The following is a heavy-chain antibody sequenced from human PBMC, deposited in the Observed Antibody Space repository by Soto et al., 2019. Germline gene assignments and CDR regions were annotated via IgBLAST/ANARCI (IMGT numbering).Heavy chain of an antibody. CDR1: GFTFSTYA. Sequence: QVQLVESGGGVVQPGRSLRLSCEASGFTFSTYAMHWVRQAPGKGLELVAIIPYDGSNKYYAESVKGRFTISRDNPKNTVYLQMSSLRAEDTAVYFCARDLSRGITMIALEIHYWGQGTLVTVSS. V-gene: IGHV3-30-3*01. CDR3: ARDLSRGITMIALEIHY. CDR2: IPYDGSNK. J-gene: IGHJ4*02. D-gene: IGHD3-22*01.